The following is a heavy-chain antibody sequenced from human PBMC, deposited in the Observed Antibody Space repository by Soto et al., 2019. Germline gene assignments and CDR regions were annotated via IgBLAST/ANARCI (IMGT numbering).Heavy chain of an antibody. Sequence: GGPLRLSCAASGFTFSSYAMHWVRQAPGKGLEYVSAISSNGGSTYYANSVKGRFTISRDNSKNTLYLQMGSLRAEDMAVYYCARGLPLLLTGFDAFDIWGQGTMVTVSS. V-gene: IGHV3-64*01. CDR1: GFTFSSYA. CDR3: ARGLPLLLTGFDAFDI. D-gene: IGHD3-9*01. J-gene: IGHJ3*02. CDR2: ISSNGGST.